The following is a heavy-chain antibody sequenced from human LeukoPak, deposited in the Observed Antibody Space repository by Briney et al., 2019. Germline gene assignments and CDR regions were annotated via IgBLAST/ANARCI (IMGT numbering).Heavy chain of an antibody. CDR2: IYHSGST. CDR3: ARAHYAILTGYDPCYNSFDP. CDR1: SGSMCGGGYS. D-gene: IGHD3-9*01. V-gene: IGHV4-30-2*01. J-gene: IGHJ5*02. Sequence: SETLSLTCGVSSGSMCGGGYSCRWIRQPPGKGLEWIGYIYHSGSTYYNPSLKSRVTISVDRSKNQFSLKLSSVTAADTAVYYCARAHYAILTGYDPCYNSFDPWGQGTLVTVSS.